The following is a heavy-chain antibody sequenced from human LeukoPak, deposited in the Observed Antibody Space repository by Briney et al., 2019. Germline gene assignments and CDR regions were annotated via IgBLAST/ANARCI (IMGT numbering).Heavy chain of an antibody. CDR3: AKSAGARSWYGVIDY. CDR2: ISWNSGSI. J-gene: IGHJ4*02. CDR1: GFTFISCG. V-gene: IGHV3-9*01. D-gene: IGHD6-13*01. Sequence: PGGSLRLSCAASGFTFISCGMNWVRQAPGKGLEWVSGISWNSGSIGYADSVKGRFTISRDNAKNSLYLQMNSLRAEDTALYYCAKSAGARSWYGVIDYWGQGTLVTVSS.